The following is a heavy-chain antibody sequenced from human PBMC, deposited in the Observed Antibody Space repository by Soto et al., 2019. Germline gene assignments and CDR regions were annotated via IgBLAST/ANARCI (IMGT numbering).Heavy chain of an antibody. Sequence: QMQLVQSGPEVKKPGTSMKLSCKASGLTFSSSAVQWVRQSRGQRLEWIGWIVAGSGDTKYAQRFHERVTFSRDMSTDTAYMELSSLRSDDTGVYYCAARSDFRFYYSDMDVWGQGTTVTVSS. V-gene: IGHV1-58*01. CDR3: AARSDFRFYYSDMDV. J-gene: IGHJ6*02. D-gene: IGHD3-3*01. CDR1: GLTFSSSA. CDR2: IVAGSGDT.